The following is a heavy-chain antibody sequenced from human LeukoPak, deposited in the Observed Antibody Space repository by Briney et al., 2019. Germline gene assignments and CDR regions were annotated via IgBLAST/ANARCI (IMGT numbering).Heavy chain of an antibody. J-gene: IGHJ4*02. D-gene: IGHD5-24*01. V-gene: IGHV4-59*01. Sequence: SETLSLTGTVSGGSISSYYWSWIRQPPGKGLEWIGYIYYSGSTNYNPSLKSRVTISVDTSKNQFSLKLSSVTAADTAVYYCARDIASFFGYNSWGFFDYWGQGTLVTVSS. CDR1: GGSISSYY. CDR3: ARDIASFFGYNSWGFFDY. CDR2: IYYSGST.